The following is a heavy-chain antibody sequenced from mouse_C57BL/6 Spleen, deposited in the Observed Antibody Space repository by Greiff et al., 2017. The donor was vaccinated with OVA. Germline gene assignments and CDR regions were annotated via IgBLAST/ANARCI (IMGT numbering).Heavy chain of an antibody. D-gene: IGHD2-1*01. CDR2: ISSGGSYT. CDR3: ARHDGNYSLYYFDY. V-gene: IGHV5-6*02. CDR1: GFTFSSYG. J-gene: IGHJ2*01. Sequence: EVKLVESGGDLVKPGGSLKLSCAASGFTFSSYGMSWVRQTPDKRLEWVATISSGGSYTYYPDSVKGRFTISRDNAKNTLYLQMSSLKSEDTAMYYCARHDGNYSLYYFDYWGQGTTLTVSS.